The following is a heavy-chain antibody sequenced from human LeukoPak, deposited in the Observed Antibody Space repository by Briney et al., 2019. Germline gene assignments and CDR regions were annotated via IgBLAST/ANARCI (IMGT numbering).Heavy chain of an antibody. CDR3: AREGDGYNYFDY. CDR2: ISYDGGNK. D-gene: IGHD5-24*01. V-gene: IGHV3-30-3*01. CDR1: GFTFSSYA. J-gene: IGHJ4*02. Sequence: GGSLRLSCAASGFTFSSYAMHWVRQAPGKGLEWVAVISYDGGNKYYADSVKGRFTISRDNSKNTLYLQMNSLRAEDTAVYYCAREGDGYNYFDYWGQGTLVTVSS.